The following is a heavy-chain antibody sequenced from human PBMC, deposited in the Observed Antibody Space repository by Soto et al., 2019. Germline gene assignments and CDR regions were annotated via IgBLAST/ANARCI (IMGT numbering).Heavy chain of an antibody. Sequence: SGPTPVNPTQPLTLTCTFSGFSLNTTGVGVGWIRHPPGKALEWLALIYWDNDKRYNPSLKTRLTITKDTSKNQVVLKMTNMDPVDTATYFCAHREGADYVWGSYKDAFDIWGQGTMVTVSS. CDR1: GFSLNTTGVG. V-gene: IGHV2-5*02. CDR2: IYWDNDK. J-gene: IGHJ3*02. CDR3: AHREGADYVWGSYKDAFDI. D-gene: IGHD3-16*01.